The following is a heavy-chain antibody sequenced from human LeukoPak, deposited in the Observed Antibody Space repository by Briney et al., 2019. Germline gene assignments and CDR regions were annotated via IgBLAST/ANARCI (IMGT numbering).Heavy chain of an antibody. J-gene: IGHJ5*02. CDR2: INHRGVT. Sequence: KASETLSLTCAVYGGSFSGYYWSWIRQSPGKGLEWIGEINHRGVTNYNPSLKRRVTISLDTSKNQFSLKLSSVTAADTAVFYCAKSLYGSGSYYNYFDPWGQGTQVTVSS. D-gene: IGHD3-10*01. V-gene: IGHV4-34*01. CDR1: GGSFSGYY. CDR3: AKSLYGSGSYYNYFDP.